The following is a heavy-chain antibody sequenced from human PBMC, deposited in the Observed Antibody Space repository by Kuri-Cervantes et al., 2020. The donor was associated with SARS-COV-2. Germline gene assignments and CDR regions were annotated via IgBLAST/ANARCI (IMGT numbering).Heavy chain of an antibody. Sequence: GESLKISCAASGFTFSSYSMNWVRQAPGKGLEWVSSISSSSSYIYYADSVKGRFTISRDNAKNSLYLQMNSLRAEDTAVYYCAEELGSDAFDIWGQGAMVTVSS. V-gene: IGHV3-21*01. D-gene: IGHD7-27*01. J-gene: IGHJ3*02. CDR1: GFTFSSYS. CDR3: AEELGSDAFDI. CDR2: ISSSSSYI.